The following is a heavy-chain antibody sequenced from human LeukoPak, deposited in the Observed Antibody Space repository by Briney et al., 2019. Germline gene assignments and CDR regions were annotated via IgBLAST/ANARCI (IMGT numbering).Heavy chain of an antibody. CDR1: GGSISSYY. Sequence: KPSETLSLTCTVSGGSISSYYWSYIYYSGSTNYNPSLKSRVTISVDTSKNQFSLKLSSVTAADTAVYYCARVNHYGDYELDYFDYWGQGTLVTVSS. CDR2: IYYSGST. J-gene: IGHJ4*02. V-gene: IGHV4-59*01. CDR3: ARVNHYGDYELDYFDY. D-gene: IGHD4-17*01.